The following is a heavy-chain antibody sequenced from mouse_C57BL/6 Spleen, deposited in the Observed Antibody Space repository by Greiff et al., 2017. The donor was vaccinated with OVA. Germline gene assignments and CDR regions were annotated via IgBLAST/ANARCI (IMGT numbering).Heavy chain of an antibody. Sequence: EVQVVESGGGLVKPGGSLKLSCAASGFTFSDYGMHWVRQAPEKGLEWVAYISSGSSTIYYADTVKGRFTISRDNAKNTLFLQMTSLRSEDTAMYYCAGWLNYAMDYWGQGTSVTVSS. CDR2: ISSGSSTI. V-gene: IGHV5-17*01. J-gene: IGHJ4*01. D-gene: IGHD2-3*01. CDR3: AGWLNYAMDY. CDR1: GFTFSDYG.